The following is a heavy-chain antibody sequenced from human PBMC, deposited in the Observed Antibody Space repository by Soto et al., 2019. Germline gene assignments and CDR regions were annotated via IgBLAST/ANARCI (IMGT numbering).Heavy chain of an antibody. Sequence: ASVKVSCKASGYTFTSYGISWVRQAPGQGLEWIGWISAYNGNTNYAQKLQGRVTMTTDTSTSTAYMELRSLRSDDTAVYYCARYYYGSGSFPIKSYYFDYWGQGTLVTVSS. D-gene: IGHD3-10*01. CDR2: ISAYNGNT. J-gene: IGHJ4*02. CDR1: GYTFTSYG. CDR3: ARYYYGSGSFPIKSYYFDY. V-gene: IGHV1-18*01.